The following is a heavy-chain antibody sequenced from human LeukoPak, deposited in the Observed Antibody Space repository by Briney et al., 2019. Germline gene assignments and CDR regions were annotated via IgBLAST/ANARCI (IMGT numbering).Heavy chain of an antibody. CDR2: ISSSSSYI. CDR3: ARYPAYYYDSSGYYYPFDY. J-gene: IGHJ4*02. CDR1: GFTFSSYS. Sequence: GGSLRLSCAASGFTFSSYSMNWVRQAPGKGLEWVSSISSSSSYIYYADSVKGRFTISGDNAKNSLYLQMNSLRAEDTAVYYCARYPAYYYDSSGYYYPFDYWGQGTLVTVSS. V-gene: IGHV3-21*01. D-gene: IGHD3-22*01.